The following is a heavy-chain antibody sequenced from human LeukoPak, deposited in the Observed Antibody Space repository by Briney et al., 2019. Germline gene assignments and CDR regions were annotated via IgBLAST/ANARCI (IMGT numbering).Heavy chain of an antibody. V-gene: IGHV3-33*01. CDR1: GLTFSSYG. CDR3: ATDRGAAPFDY. D-gene: IGHD6-13*01. Sequence: GTSLRLSCAASGLTFSSYGMHWVRQAPGKGLEWVAVMWSDGSNKYYADSVEGRFTISRDNSKYTLYLQMNSLRAEDTAVYYCATDRGAAPFDYWGQGTLVTVSS. CDR2: MWSDGSNK. J-gene: IGHJ4*02.